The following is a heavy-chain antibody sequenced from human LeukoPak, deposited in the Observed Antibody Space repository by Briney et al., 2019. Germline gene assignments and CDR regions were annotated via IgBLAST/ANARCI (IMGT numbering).Heavy chain of an antibody. V-gene: IGHV4-34*01. CDR1: GGSFSGYY. J-gene: IGHJ6*03. Sequence: SETLSLTCAVYGGSFSGYYWSWIRQPPGKGLEWIGEINHSGSTNYNPSLKSRVTISVDTSKNQFSLKLSSVTAADTAVYYCARVRGYSVSYYYYYMDVWGKGTTVTVSS. CDR3: ARVRGYSVSYYYYYMDV. CDR2: INHSGST. D-gene: IGHD5-12*01.